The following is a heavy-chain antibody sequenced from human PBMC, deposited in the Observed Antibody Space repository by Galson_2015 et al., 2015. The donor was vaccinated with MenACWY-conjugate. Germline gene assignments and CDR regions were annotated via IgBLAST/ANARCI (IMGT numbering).Heavy chain of an antibody. Sequence: QSGAEVKKPGESLKISCKGSGYAFTRNWIGWVRQMPGKGLEWMGIIYPGGSDTRYTPSFQGHVTISADKSINTAYLQWGSLEASDTAMYYCARQGFGSSSLDYWGQGTLVTVSS. J-gene: IGHJ4*02. CDR1: GYAFTRNW. CDR2: IYPGGSDT. V-gene: IGHV5-51*01. D-gene: IGHD6-6*01. CDR3: ARQGFGSSSLDY.